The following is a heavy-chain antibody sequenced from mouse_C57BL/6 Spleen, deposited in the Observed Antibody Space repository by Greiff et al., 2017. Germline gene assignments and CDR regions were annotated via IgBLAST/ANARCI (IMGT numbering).Heavy chain of an antibody. J-gene: IGHJ2*01. CDR2: INPSCGYT. V-gene: IGHV1-4*01. D-gene: IGHD5-1*01. Sequence: QVQLKESGAELARPGASVKMSCKASGYTFTSYTMHWVKQRPGQGLEWIGYINPSCGYTKYNQKFKDKATLTADKSSSTAYMQLSSLTSEDSAVDYCARADEYAYFDYWGQGTTLTVSS. CDR1: GYTFTSYT. CDR3: ARADEYAYFDY.